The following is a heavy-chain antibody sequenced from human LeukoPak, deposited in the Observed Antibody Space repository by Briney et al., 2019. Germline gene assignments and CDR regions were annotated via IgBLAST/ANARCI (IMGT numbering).Heavy chain of an antibody. Sequence: SETLSLTCAVYGGSFSGYYWSWIRQPPGKGLEWIGEINHSGSTNYNPSLKSRVTISVDTSKNQFSPKLSSVTAADTAVYYCARVWGSGTFDYWGQGTLVTVSS. CDR1: GGSFSGYY. CDR3: ARVWGSGTFDY. CDR2: INHSGST. J-gene: IGHJ4*02. D-gene: IGHD3-16*01. V-gene: IGHV4-34*01.